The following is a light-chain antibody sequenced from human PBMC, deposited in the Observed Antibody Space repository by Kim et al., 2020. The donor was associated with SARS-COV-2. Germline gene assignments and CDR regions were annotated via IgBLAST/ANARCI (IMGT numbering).Light chain of an antibody. V-gene: IGKV1-5*03. CDR3: QQYNSYRYT. CDR1: QSISSW. Sequence: SASVGDEVTITCRANQSISSWLAWYQQKPGKAPKLLIYKASSLESGVPSRFSGSGSGTEFTLTISSLQPDDFATYYCQQYNSYRYTFGQGTKLEI. J-gene: IGKJ2*01. CDR2: KAS.